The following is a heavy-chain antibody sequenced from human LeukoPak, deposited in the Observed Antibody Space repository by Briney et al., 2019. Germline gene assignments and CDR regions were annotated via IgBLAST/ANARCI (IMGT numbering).Heavy chain of an antibody. CDR3: TRDEGAAAAGSP. CDR2: ISYSGST. V-gene: IGHV4-39*07. D-gene: IGHD6-13*01. Sequence: SETLSLTCTVSGGSISSSSDYWGWFRQPPGKGLEWIGSISYSGSTYYNPSLKSRVTISVDTSKNQFSLKLSSVTAADTAFYYCTRDEGAAAAGSPWGQGTLVTVSS. CDR1: GGSISSSSDY. J-gene: IGHJ4*02.